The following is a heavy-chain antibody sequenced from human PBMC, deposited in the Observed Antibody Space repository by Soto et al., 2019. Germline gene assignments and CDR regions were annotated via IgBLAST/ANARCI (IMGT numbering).Heavy chain of an antibody. CDR3: ARDFVGDPESPDY. CDR2: ISGSSSST. J-gene: IGHJ4*02. V-gene: IGHV3-48*01. Sequence: GGSLRLSCAASGFTFSSYAMSWVRQAPGKGLEWVSYISGSSSSTYYADSVKGRFTISRDNAKNSLYLQMNSLRAEDTAVYYCARDFVGDPESPDYWGQGTLVTVSS. D-gene: IGHD2-15*01. CDR1: GFTFSSYA.